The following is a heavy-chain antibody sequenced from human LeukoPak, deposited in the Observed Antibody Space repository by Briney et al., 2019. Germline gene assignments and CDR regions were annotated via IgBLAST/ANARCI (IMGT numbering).Heavy chain of an antibody. CDR3: ARRGLAAAGKGYFDL. Sequence: PSETLSLTCTVSGGSISSYYWSWIRQPPGKGLEWIGYIYYSGSTNYNPSLKSRVTISVDTSKNQFSLKLSSVTAADTAVYYCARRGLAAAGKGYFDLWGRGTLVTVSS. V-gene: IGHV4-59*08. D-gene: IGHD6-13*01. CDR1: GGSISSYY. CDR2: IYYSGST. J-gene: IGHJ2*01.